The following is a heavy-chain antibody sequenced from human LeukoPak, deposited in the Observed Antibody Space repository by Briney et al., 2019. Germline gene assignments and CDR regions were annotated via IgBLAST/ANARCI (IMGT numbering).Heavy chain of an antibody. Sequence: PWGSLRLSCAASGFTFSSYAMSWVRQAPGKGLEWVSAISGSGGSTYYADSVKGRFTISRDNSKNTLYLQMNSLRAEDTAVYYCAKAPAAVPDYYGSGSYATYYLDYWGQGTLVTVSS. CDR3: AKAPAAVPDYYGSGSYATYYLDY. V-gene: IGHV3-23*01. CDR1: GFTFSSYA. D-gene: IGHD3-10*01. CDR2: ISGSGGST. J-gene: IGHJ4*02.